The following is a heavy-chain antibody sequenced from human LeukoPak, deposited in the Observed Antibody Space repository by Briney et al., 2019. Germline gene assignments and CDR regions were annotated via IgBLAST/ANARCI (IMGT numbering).Heavy chain of an antibody. V-gene: IGHV3-20*04. CDR3: ARVPSTYCSSTSCYYYYYYMDV. D-gene: IGHD2-2*01. J-gene: IGHJ6*03. CDR2: IIWNGGST. CDR1: GFTFDDYG. Sequence: RAGRSLRLSCAASGFTFDDYGMSWVRPAPGKGLEWVYGIIWNGGSTGYADSVKGRFTISRDNAKNSLYLQMNSLRAEDTALYYCARVPSTYCSSTSCYYYYYYMDVWGKGTTVTVSS.